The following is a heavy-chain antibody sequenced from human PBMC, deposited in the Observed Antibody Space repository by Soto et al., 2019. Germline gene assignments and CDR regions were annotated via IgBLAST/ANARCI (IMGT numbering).Heavy chain of an antibody. D-gene: IGHD3-16*01. Sequence: GGSVRLACAVSEFNVMSYWMSWVRQAPGKGLEWVASIKEDGSEIYYLQSVRGRFTISRDSAGNALHLAMNYLSAEDTGVYFCTRHIRLHYVNWGQGTLDTV. CDR3: TRHIRLHYVN. J-gene: IGHJ1*01. CDR2: IKEDGSEI. CDR1: EFNVMSYW. V-gene: IGHV3-7*01.